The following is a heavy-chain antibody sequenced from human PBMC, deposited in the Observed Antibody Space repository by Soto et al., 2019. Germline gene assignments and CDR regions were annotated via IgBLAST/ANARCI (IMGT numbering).Heavy chain of an antibody. CDR3: ARIVGSFEDHFED. CDR1: GGSITIDNYY. CDR2: IYYTGTT. D-gene: IGHD2-15*01. V-gene: IGHV4-39*01. Sequence: QLQLQESGPGLVKPSETLSLTCSVSGGSITIDNYYWGWIRQPPGKALEWIATIYYTGTTYYSPPLKTRATISMDTSKNQFSLRLTSVTAADTAVYYCARIVGSFEDHFEDWGQGVLVTVSS. J-gene: IGHJ1*01.